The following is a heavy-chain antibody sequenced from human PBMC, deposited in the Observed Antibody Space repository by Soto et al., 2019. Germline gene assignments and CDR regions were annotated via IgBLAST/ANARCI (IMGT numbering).Heavy chain of an antibody. CDR3: ARGRRTQKLRITGTTGH. D-gene: IGHD1-7*01. CDR2: MNPNSGNT. CDR1: GYTFTSYD. V-gene: IGHV1-8*01. J-gene: IGHJ4*02. Sequence: ASVKVSCKASGYTFTSYDINWVRQATGQGLEWMGWMNPNSGNTGYAQKFQGRVTMTRNTSISTAYMELSSLRSEDTAVYYCARGRRTQKLRITGTTGHWGQGTRVTVPS.